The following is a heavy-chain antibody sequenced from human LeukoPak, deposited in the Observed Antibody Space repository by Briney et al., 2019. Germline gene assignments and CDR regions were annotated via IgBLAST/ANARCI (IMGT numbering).Heavy chain of an antibody. CDR2: ISSSGSTI. V-gene: IGHV3-48*03. Sequence: TGGSLRLSCAASGFTFSSYEMNWVRQAPGKGLEWVSYISSSGSTIYYADSVKGRFTISSDNAKNSLYLQMNSLRAEDTAVYYCARDRVVVTAIQNWYFDYWGQGTLVTVSS. D-gene: IGHD2-21*02. CDR3: ARDRVVVTAIQNWYFDY. J-gene: IGHJ4*02. CDR1: GFTFSSYE.